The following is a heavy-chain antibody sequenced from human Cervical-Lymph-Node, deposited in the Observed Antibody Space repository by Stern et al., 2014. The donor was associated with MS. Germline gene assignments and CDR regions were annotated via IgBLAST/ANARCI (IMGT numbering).Heavy chain of an antibody. CDR2: IRGGTGST. Sequence: EVQLVESGGGLVKPGGSLRLSCAVSASTFSAYSINWVRHAPGQGLEWVASIRGGTGSTYYADSVKGRFAISRDNDKKSLYLHMTTLRVEDTAIYYCTTRDNYGDYWGPGTLVTVSS. D-gene: IGHD3-16*01. CDR1: ASTFSAYS. CDR3: TTRDNYGDY. J-gene: IGHJ4*02. V-gene: IGHV3-21*01.